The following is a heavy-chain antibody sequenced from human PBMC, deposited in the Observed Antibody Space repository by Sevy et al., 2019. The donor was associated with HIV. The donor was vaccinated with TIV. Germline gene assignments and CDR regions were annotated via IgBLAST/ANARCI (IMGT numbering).Heavy chain of an antibody. Sequence: GGSLRLSCTASKFTFSDYYMSWIRQAPGKGLEWVSYISSSSTYTNYADSVKGRFTISRDNAKNSLYLQLNSLRAEDTAVYYCARVSMNFGQKYFDYWGQGTLVTVSS. CDR2: ISSSSTYT. CDR1: KFTFSDYY. V-gene: IGHV3-11*06. D-gene: IGHD1-7*01. J-gene: IGHJ4*02. CDR3: ARVSMNFGQKYFDY.